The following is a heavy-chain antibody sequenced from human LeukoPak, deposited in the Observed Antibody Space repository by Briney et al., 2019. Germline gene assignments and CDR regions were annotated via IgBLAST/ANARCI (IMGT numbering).Heavy chain of an antibody. D-gene: IGHD3-22*01. CDR2: IYPGDSDT. CDR3: ASPGNYYYDSSGYWDDAFDI. V-gene: IGHV5-51*01. Sequence: GESLKISCQGSGYSFTSYWIGWVRQMPGKGLEWMGIIYPGDSDTRYSPSFQGQVTISADKSISTAYLQWSSLKASDTAMYYCASPGNYYYDSSGYWDDAFDIWGQGTMVTVSS. CDR1: GYSFTSYW. J-gene: IGHJ3*02.